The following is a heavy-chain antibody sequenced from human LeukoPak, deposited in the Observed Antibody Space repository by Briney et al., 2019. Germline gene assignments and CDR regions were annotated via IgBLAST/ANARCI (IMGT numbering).Heavy chain of an antibody. Sequence: ASVKVSCKASGYTFTSYYMHWLRQAPVQGLEGMGIINPSGGSTSYSQTFHGGVTITRDTSTSTIYIQLSSLRSEDTAVYYCARAAGIVVVVAATLDYWGQGTLVTVSS. V-gene: IGHV1-46*01. D-gene: IGHD2-15*01. CDR3: ARAAGIVVVVAATLDY. CDR2: INPSGGST. CDR1: GYTFTSYY. J-gene: IGHJ4*02.